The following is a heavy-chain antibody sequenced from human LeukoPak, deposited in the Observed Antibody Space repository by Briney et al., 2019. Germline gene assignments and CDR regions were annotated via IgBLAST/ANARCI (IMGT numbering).Heavy chain of an antibody. D-gene: IGHD3-22*01. Sequence: PGGSLRLSCAASGFTFNSYSMHWVRQAPGKGLEWVAVISYDGSNKHYGDSVKGPFTISRDNSKITLYLELSSLRAEDTAVFYCARGLQYYYDSSGYYFDYWGQGTLVTVSS. CDR2: ISYDGSNK. V-gene: IGHV3-30-3*01. CDR1: GFTFNSYS. J-gene: IGHJ4*02. CDR3: ARGLQYYYDSSGYYFDY.